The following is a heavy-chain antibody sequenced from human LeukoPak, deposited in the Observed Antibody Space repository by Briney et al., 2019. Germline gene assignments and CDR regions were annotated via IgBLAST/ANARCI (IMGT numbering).Heavy chain of an antibody. CDR2: INPNSGGK. CDR3: ARSSNNYYGSGSYYSPPFLDAFDI. J-gene: IGHJ3*02. CDR1: GYTFTGYY. V-gene: IGHV1-2*02. Sequence: ASVKVSCKASGYTFTGYYMHWVRQAPGQGLEWMGWINPNSGGKKYAQKFQGRVTMTRDTSTSTVYMELSSLRSDDTAVYYCARSSNNYYGSGSYYSPPFLDAFDIWGQGTMVTVSS. D-gene: IGHD3-10*01.